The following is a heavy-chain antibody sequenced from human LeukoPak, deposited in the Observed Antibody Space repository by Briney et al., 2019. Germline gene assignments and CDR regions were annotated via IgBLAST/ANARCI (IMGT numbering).Heavy chain of an antibody. CDR1: GGSFSGYY. V-gene: IGHV4-30-4*08. D-gene: IGHD3-10*01. CDR2: IYFSGST. Sequence: SETLSLTCAVYGGSFSGYYWSWSRQPPGKGLEWIGYIYFSGSTYYNPSLKSRVTISVDTSKNQFSLKLSSVTAADTAVYYCASLITMVRGVKRDNWFDPWGQGTLVTVSS. CDR3: ASLITMVRGVKRDNWFDP. J-gene: IGHJ5*02.